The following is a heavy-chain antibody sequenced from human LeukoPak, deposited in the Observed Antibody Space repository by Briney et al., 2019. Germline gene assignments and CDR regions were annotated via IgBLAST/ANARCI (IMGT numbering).Heavy chain of an antibody. J-gene: IGHJ4*02. V-gene: IGHV4-34*01. Sequence: SETLSLTCAVYGGSFSGYYWSWIRQPPGKGLEWIGEINHSGSTDYNPSLKSRVTISVDTSKSQFSLKLSSVTAADTAVHYCARGGGERGYYFDYWGQGTLVTVSS. D-gene: IGHD3-16*01. CDR3: ARGGGERGYYFDY. CDR1: GGSFSGYY. CDR2: INHSGST.